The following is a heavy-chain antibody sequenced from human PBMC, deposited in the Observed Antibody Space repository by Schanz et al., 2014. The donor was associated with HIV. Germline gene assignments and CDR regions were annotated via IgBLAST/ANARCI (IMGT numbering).Heavy chain of an antibody. CDR3: AKDEYYYGSGSYIYFYYGMDV. Sequence: GKGREGVARISYDGSNKYYSDAVKGRFTISRDNSRNTLYLEMNSLRADDTAVYYCAKDEYYYGSGSYIYFYYGMDVGGKVT. V-gene: IGHV3-30*18. CDR2: ISYDGSNK. D-gene: IGHD3-10*01. J-gene: IGHJ6*04.